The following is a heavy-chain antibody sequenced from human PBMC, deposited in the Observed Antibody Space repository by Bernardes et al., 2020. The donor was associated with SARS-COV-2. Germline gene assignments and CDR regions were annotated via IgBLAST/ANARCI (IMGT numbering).Heavy chain of an antibody. V-gene: IGHV3-30*01. D-gene: IGHD6-25*01. J-gene: IGHJ1*01. CDR2: LSVDGASQ. CDR3: ATEGGSSGRCGYFQS. Sequence: VGSLRLSCAGSGFSLSSHVMHWVRQAPGKGLEWVAGLSVDGASQHYAESVKDRFTISRDKSKNTLYVQMDSLRSEDTAVYYCATEGGSSGRCGYFQSWGQGTLVTVS. CDR1: GFSLSSHV.